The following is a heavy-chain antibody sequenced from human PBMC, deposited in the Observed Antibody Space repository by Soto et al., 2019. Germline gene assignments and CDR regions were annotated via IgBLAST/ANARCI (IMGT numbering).Heavy chain of an antibody. CDR2: ISGSGNNR. Sequence: EVHLLESGGGLVQPGGSLRLSCAASGFTFKNYGMSWVRQAPGKGLEWVSVISGSGNNRYYADSVTGRFTISRDNSKNTAYLQMNSLRAADTAVYYCARGEITTAGTFEFWGQGTLVTVSS. CDR1: GFTFKNYG. V-gene: IGHV3-23*01. D-gene: IGHD6-13*01. CDR3: ARGEITTAGTFEF. J-gene: IGHJ4*02.